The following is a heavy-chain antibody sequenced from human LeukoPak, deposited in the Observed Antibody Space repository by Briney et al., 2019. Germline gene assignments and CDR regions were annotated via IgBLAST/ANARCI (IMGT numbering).Heavy chain of an antibody. V-gene: IGHV3-49*03. CDR1: GFTFGNYA. CDR3: TRDIFWSGHYLDS. D-gene: IGHD3-3*01. CDR2: IRSKTYGGTT. J-gene: IGHJ4*02. Sequence: GGSLRLSCTASGFTFGNYAMNWFRQAPGKGLEWVGLIRSKTYGGTTEYAASVKGRFTISRDDSKSIAYLQMNSLKTEDTAVYYCTRDIFWSGHYLDSWGQGTLVTVSS.